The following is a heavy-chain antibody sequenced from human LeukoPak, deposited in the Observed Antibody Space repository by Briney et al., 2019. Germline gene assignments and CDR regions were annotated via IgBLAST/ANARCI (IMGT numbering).Heavy chain of an antibody. V-gene: IGHV3-30-3*01. J-gene: IGHJ6*02. D-gene: IGHD5-18*01. Sequence: GGSLRLSCAASGFTFSSYAMQWVRQAPGKGLEWVAVISYDGSNKYYADSVKGRFTISRDNSKNTLYLQMNSLRAEDTAVYYCAREDTAMFGTDGYYCVMDVWGQGTTVTVSS. CDR3: AREDTAMFGTDGYYCVMDV. CDR1: GFTFSSYA. CDR2: ISYDGSNK.